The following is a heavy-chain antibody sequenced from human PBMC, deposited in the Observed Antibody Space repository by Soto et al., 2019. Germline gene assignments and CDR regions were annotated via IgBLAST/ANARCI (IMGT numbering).Heavy chain of an antibody. D-gene: IGHD3-16*01. CDR2: IYYSGST. J-gene: IGHJ3*02. Sequence: SETLSLTCTVSGGSISSSSYYWGWIRQPPGKGLEWIGSIYYSGSTYYNPSLKSRVTISVDTSKNQFSLKLSSVTAADTAVYYCARRIMITFGGENKAFDIWGQGTMVTVSS. CDR1: GGSISSSSYY. V-gene: IGHV4-39*01. CDR3: ARRIMITFGGENKAFDI.